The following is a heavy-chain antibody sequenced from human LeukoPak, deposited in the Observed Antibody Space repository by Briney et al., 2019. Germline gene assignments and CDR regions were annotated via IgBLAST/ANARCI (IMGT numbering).Heavy chain of an antibody. CDR2: ISYDGSNK. CDR1: GFTFSSYG. J-gene: IGHJ6*02. V-gene: IGHV3-30*03. Sequence: GGSLRLSCAASGFTFSSYGMHWVRQAPGKGLEWVAVISYDGSNKYYADSVKGRFTISRDNSKNTLYLQMNSLRAEDTAVYYCARGMGYSNPNKYYYYYYGMDVWGQGTTVTVSS. D-gene: IGHD4-11*01. CDR3: ARGMGYSNPNKYYYYYYGMDV.